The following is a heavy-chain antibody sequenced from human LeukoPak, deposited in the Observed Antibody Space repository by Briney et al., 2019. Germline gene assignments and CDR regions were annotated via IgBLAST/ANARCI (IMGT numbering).Heavy chain of an antibody. CDR1: GFTFSSHG. J-gene: IGHJ4*02. CDR3: AKWKNYYDSSGYY. D-gene: IGHD3-22*01. CDR2: ISSDGSDK. Sequence: QPGRSLRLSCAASGFTFSSHGMHWVRQAPGKGLEWVTLISSDGSDKYYADSVKGRFTISRDNSKNTLYLQMNSLRAEDTAVYYCAKWKNYYDSSGYYWGQGTLVTVSS. V-gene: IGHV3-30*18.